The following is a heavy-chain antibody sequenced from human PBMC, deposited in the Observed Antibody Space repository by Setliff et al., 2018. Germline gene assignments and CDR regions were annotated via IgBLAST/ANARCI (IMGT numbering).Heavy chain of an antibody. CDR3: ARQIGSSLSHFYYYMDV. Sequence: GESLTISCQTSGFSFTNYWVAWVRQTPGKGLEWMGIIYPGDSDTRYSPSFEGQLTISADKSISTTYVQWSSLKASDTAMYYCARQIGSSLSHFYYYMDVWGKGTTVTVSS. CDR1: GFSFTNYW. D-gene: IGHD6-19*01. V-gene: IGHV5-51*01. CDR2: IYPGDSDT. J-gene: IGHJ6*03.